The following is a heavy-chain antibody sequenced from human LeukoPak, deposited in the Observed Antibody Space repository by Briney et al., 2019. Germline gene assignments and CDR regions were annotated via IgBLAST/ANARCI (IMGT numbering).Heavy chain of an antibody. CDR3: ARSCGADCRLIDY. Sequence: GSLRLSCSASGFTFSSYSMNWVRQAPGKGLEWVSYISSSSSTIYYADSVKGRFTISRDNAKKSLFLQMSSLRVEDTAVYYCARSCGADCRLIDYWGQGTLVTVSS. CDR2: ISSSSSTI. V-gene: IGHV3-48*01. CDR1: GFTFSSYS. J-gene: IGHJ4*02. D-gene: IGHD2-21*02.